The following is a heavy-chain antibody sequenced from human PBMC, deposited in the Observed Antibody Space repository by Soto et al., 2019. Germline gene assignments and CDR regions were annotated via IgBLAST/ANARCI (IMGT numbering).Heavy chain of an antibody. CDR1: GYSFTSYW. CDR3: ARYRALRGYYDSSGYYHDAFDI. Sequence: GESLKISCKGSGYSFTSYWIGWVRQMPGKGLEWMGIIYPGDSDTRYSPSFQGQVTISADKSISTAYLQWSSLKASDTAMYYCARYRALRGYYDSSGYYHDAFDIWGQGTMVTVSS. D-gene: IGHD3-22*01. V-gene: IGHV5-51*01. J-gene: IGHJ3*02. CDR2: IYPGDSDT.